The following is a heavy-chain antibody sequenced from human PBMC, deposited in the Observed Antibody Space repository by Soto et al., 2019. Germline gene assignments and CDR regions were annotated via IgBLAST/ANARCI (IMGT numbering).Heavy chain of an antibody. CDR1: GLTFSNYA. J-gene: IGHJ4*02. CDR3: ATGTLWFGELGY. Sequence: EVQLLESGGDLVQPGGSLRLSCAASGLTFSNYAMTWVRQAPGKGLEWVSAISGSGGSAYYADSVKGRFTISRDNSKNTLYLQMNSLRVEDTAVYYRATGTLWFGELGYWGQGTLVTVSS. V-gene: IGHV3-23*01. CDR2: ISGSGGSA. D-gene: IGHD3-10*01.